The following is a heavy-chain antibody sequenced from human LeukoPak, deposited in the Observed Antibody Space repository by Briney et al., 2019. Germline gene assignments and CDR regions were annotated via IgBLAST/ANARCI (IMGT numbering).Heavy chain of an antibody. D-gene: IGHD6-19*01. CDR2: ISSGDSTV. V-gene: IGHV3-48*03. J-gene: IGHJ4*02. CDR3: AREYSSGWPFDY. CDR1: GFTFSSYE. Sequence: GGSLRLSCAASGFTFSSYEMNWVPQAPGKGLEWVSYISSGDSTVYYADSVKGRFTISRDNAKNSLYLQMNSLRAEDTAVYYCAREYSSGWPFDYWGQGTLVTVSS.